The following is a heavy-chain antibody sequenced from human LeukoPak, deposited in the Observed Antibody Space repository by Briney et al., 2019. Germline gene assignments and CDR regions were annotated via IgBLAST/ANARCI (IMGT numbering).Heavy chain of an antibody. V-gene: IGHV1-2*06. CDR3: ARLDRNYYYLDV. J-gene: IGHJ6*03. CDR1: GYTFTVHY. CDR2: INPTTGVA. D-gene: IGHD1-1*01. Sequence: ASVKVSCKTSGYTFTVHYMNWVRQAPGQGLEWMGRINPTTGVANYAQKFQGRITVTRDTSINTAYMELSSLTSNDTAVYYCARLDRNYYYLDVWGQGTTVTVSS.